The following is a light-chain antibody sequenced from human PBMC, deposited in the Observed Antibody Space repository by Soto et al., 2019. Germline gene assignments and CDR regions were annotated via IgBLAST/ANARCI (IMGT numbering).Light chain of an antibody. J-gene: IGKJ1*01. CDR3: QQYASSPWT. V-gene: IGKV3-20*01. CDR1: QSVSSSY. Sequence: VLTQSPGTLSLSPGESSTLSCRASQSVSSSYLAWYQQKPGQAPRLLIYGASSRATGIPDRFSGSGSGTDFTLTISRLEPEDFAVYSCQQYASSPWTFGQGTMVDVK. CDR2: GAS.